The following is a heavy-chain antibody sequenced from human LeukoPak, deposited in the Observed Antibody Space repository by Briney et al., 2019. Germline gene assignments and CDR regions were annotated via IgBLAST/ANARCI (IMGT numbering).Heavy chain of an antibody. V-gene: IGHV3-48*01. Sequence: GGSLRLSRAASGFTFSSYSMNWVRQAPGKGLEWVSYISSSSSTIYYADSVKGRFTISRDNAKNSLYLQMNSLRAEDTAVYYCASHTIFGVGYLVGYWGQGTLVTVSS. D-gene: IGHD3-3*01. CDR2: ISSSSSTI. J-gene: IGHJ4*02. CDR3: ASHTIFGVGYLVGY. CDR1: GFTFSSYS.